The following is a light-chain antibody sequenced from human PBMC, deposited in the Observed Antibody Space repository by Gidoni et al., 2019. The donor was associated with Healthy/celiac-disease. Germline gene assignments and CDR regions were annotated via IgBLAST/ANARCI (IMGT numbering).Light chain of an antibody. Sequence: EIVMTQSPATLSVSPGERATLSCRASQSVSSNLAWYQQKPGQARRLLIYGASTRATGIPARFSGSGSGTEFTLTISSLQSEDFAVYYCQQYNNWPPQRTFGQGTKVEIK. CDR1: QSVSSN. CDR2: GAS. CDR3: QQYNNWPPQRT. J-gene: IGKJ1*01. V-gene: IGKV3-15*01.